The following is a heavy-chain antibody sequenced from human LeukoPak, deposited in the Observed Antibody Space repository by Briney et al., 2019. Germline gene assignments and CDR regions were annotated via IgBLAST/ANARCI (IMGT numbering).Heavy chain of an antibody. CDR1: GYTFTSYY. J-gene: IGHJ5*02. D-gene: IGHD2-21*02. V-gene: IGHV1-46*01. CDR3: ARDPAYCGGDCHRSERSSWFDP. Sequence: GASVKVSCKASGYTFTSYYMHWVRQAPGQGLEWMGIINPSGGSTSYAQKFQGRVTMTRDTSTSTVYMELSSLRSEDTAVYYCARDPAYCGGDCHRSERSSWFDPWGQGTLVTVSS. CDR2: INPSGGST.